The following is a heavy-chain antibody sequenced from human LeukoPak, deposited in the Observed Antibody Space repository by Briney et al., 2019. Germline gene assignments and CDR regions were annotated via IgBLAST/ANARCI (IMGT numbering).Heavy chain of an antibody. J-gene: IGHJ5*02. V-gene: IGHV3-33*01. CDR2: IWYDGSNK. CDR1: GFTFSSYG. CDR3: ARDRGSSWYGYNWFDP. Sequence: GRPLRLSCAASGFTFSSYGMHWVRQAPGKGLEWVAVIWYDGSNKYYADSVKGRFTISRDNSKNTLYLQMNSLRAEDTAVYYCARDRGSSWYGYNWFDPWGQGTLVTVSS. D-gene: IGHD6-13*01.